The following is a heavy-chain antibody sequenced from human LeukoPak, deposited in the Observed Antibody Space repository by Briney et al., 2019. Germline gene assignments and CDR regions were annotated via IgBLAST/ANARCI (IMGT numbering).Heavy chain of an antibody. D-gene: IGHD3-3*01. CDR3: TKRSDFDF. J-gene: IGHJ4*02. CDR2: INPSSGNT. Sequence: ASVKVSCTTFGYTFIDDYLHWVRQAPRQGLEWMGWINPSSGNTRLAQKFQGRLFLTRDTSINTGYMELTSLRSDDTAVYYCTKRSDFDFWGQGTMVAVSS. CDR1: GYTFIDDY. V-gene: IGHV1-2*02.